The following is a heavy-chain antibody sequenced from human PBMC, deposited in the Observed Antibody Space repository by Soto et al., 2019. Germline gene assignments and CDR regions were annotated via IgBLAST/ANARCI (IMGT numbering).Heavy chain of an antibody. CDR3: ARDRDIVSQFDP. V-gene: IGHV3-7*03. CDR1: GFTFSTFW. CDR2: INQDGSEK. D-gene: IGHD2-15*01. Sequence: DVQLVESGGGLVQPGGSPRLSCAASGFTFSTFWMSWVRQAPGKGLEWVANINQDGSEKYYMDSVKGRFTISRDNAKKSLYIQMNSLRAEDTAVYYCARDRDIVSQFDPWGQGTLVTVSS. J-gene: IGHJ5*02.